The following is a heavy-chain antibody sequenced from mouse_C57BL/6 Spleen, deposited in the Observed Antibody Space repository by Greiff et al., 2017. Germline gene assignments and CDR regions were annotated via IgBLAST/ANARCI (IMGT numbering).Heavy chain of an antibody. CDR1: GYTFSSYA. V-gene: IGHV5-4*01. Sequence: EVQVVESGGGLVKPGGSLKLSCAASGYTFSSYAMPWVRQTPEKRLEWVATISVGGSYTNYPDNVKGRFTISRDNAKNNLYLQMSHLNSEDTAMYYCEREDRYKSNLAYWGQGTLVTVSA. J-gene: IGHJ3*01. CDR2: ISVGGSYT. CDR3: EREDRYKSNLAY. D-gene: IGHD1-3*01.